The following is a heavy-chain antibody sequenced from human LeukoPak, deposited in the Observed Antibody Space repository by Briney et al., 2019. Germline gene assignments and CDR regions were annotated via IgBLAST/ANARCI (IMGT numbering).Heavy chain of an antibody. CDR3: ARVEMATITADY. Sequence: PSETLSLTCAVYGGALSGYYWSWIRQPPGRGLEWIGEINHGGGTNYNPSLKSRVTISVDTSKNQFSLKLSSVTAADTAVYYCARVEMATITADYWGQGTLVTVSS. J-gene: IGHJ4*02. D-gene: IGHD5-24*01. CDR1: GGALSGYY. V-gene: IGHV4-34*01. CDR2: INHGGGT.